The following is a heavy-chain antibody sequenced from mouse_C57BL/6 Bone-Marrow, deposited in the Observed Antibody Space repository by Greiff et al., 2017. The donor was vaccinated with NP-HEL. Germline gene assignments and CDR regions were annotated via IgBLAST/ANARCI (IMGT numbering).Heavy chain of an antibody. CDR1: GYAFSSYW. CDR2: IYPGDGDT. D-gene: IGHD1-1*01. CDR3: ARGDYGSSRFGYAMDY. J-gene: IGHJ4*01. V-gene: IGHV1-80*01. Sequence: QVHVKQSGAELVKPGASVKISCKASGYAFSSYWMNWGKERPGKGLEWVGQIYPGDGDTKYNGKFKGKATMTADKSSSTAYRQVSSRTSEDSAVYFCARGDYGSSRFGYAMDYWGQGTSVTVSS.